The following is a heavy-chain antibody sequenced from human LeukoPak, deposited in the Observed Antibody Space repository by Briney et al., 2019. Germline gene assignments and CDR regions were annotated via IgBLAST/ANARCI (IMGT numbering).Heavy chain of an antibody. V-gene: IGHV4-59*01. J-gene: IGHJ4*02. CDR3: ARRVLSSSWSSYFDY. Sequence: PSETLSLTCTVSGGSINSYYWSWIRQPPGRGLEWVGSIHYSGSTSYNPSLRSRVTISVDKSKNQFFLKLSSVTATDTAVYYCARRVLSSSWSSYFDYWGQETLVTVSS. D-gene: IGHD6-13*01. CDR2: IHYSGST. CDR1: GGSINSYY.